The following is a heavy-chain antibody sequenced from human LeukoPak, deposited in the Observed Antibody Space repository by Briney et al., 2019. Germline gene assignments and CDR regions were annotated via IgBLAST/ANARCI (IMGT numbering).Heavy chain of an antibody. CDR2: INQGEGEK. CDR3: ARGRFIAGTTAYYFDY. J-gene: IGHJ4*02. Sequence: PGGSLRLSCVDSGFTFSSHWMSRVRQAPGKGLEWVANINQGEGEKYYVDSVKGRFTISRDNAKKSLFLQMNSLRAEDTAVYYCARGRFIAGTTAYYFDYWGQGTLVTVSS. D-gene: IGHD1-26*01. CDR1: GFTFSSHW. V-gene: IGHV3-7*01.